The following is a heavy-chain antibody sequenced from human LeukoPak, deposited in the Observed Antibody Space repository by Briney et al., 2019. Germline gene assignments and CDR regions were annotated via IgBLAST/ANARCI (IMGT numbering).Heavy chain of an antibody. CDR1: GGSISSSSYY. D-gene: IGHD2-2*01. CDR2: IYYSGCT. CDR3: ARAYCSSTSCYGEVD. V-gene: IGHV4-39*01. Sequence: SETLSLTCTVSGGSISSSSYYWGWIRQPPGKGLEWIGSIYYSGCTYYNPSLKSRVTISVDTSKNQFSLKLSSVTAADTAVYYCARAYCSSTSCYGEVDWGQGTLVTVSS. J-gene: IGHJ4*02.